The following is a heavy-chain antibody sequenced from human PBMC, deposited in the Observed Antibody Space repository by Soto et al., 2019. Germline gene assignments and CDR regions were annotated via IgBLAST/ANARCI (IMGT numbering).Heavy chain of an antibody. CDR1: GGSISSANW. V-gene: IGHV4-4*02. J-gene: IGHJ4*02. CDR2: IYHGGNT. CDR3: ATMYYNDSSAFLEY. Sequence: QVQLQESGPGLVKPSWTLSLTCALSGGSISSANWSSWVRQPPGKGLEWIGEIYHGGNTNDNPSLRIPVTISIDKSTNQFSLKRNSMNDAATSVCYCATMYYNDSSAFLEYWGQGTLATVSS. D-gene: IGHD3-22*01.